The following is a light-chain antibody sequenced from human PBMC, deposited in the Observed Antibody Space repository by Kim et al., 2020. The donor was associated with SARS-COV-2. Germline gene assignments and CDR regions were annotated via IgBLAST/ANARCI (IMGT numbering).Light chain of an antibody. J-gene: IGLJ3*02. CDR1: STDVGGYNY. CDR2: EVT. Sequence: GQSVTTSCTGTSTDVGGYNYVSWYQQHPGKAPKLIIYEVTRRPSGVPDRFSGSKSGNTASLTVSGLQAEDEADYYCSSYAGTDNLLFGGGTKLTVL. V-gene: IGLV2-8*01. CDR3: SSYAGTDNLL.